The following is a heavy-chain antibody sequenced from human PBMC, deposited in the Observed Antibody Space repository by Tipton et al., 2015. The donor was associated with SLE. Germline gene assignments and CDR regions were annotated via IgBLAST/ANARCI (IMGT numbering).Heavy chain of an antibody. J-gene: IGHJ4*02. V-gene: IGHV4-61*09. CDR1: GGSISSGSYY. CDR3: ARGLVVKDPRDY. D-gene: IGHD3-22*01. CDR2: IYTSGST. Sequence: TLSLTCTVSGGSISSGSYYWSWIRQPAGKGLEWIGYIYTSGSTNYNPSLKSRVTISVDTSKNQFSLKLSPVTAADTAVYYCARGLVVKDPRDYWGQGTLVTVSS.